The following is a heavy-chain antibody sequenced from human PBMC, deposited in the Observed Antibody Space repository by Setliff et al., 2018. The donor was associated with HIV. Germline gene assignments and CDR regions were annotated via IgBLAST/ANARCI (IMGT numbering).Heavy chain of an antibody. CDR1: DGSVTSSNW. Sequence: SETLSLTCTVSDGSVTSSNWWNWVRQPPGKGLEWLGEIYRSGSTNYNPSLKGRVTISIDRSKNQFSLNLTSVTAVDTAVYYCARGNPNDCWGQGILVVVST. J-gene: IGHJ4*02. V-gene: IGHV4-4*02. CDR2: IYRSGST. CDR3: ARGNPNDC.